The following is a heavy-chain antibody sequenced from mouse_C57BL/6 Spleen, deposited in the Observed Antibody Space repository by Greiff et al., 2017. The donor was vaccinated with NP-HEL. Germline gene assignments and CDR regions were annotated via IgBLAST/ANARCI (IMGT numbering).Heavy chain of an antibody. J-gene: IGHJ4*01. CDR1: GYTFTSYW. D-gene: IGHD4-1*01. CDR2: IDPSDSET. CDR3: ARRGVNILTASWAMDY. Sequence: QVQLQQPGAELVRPGSSVKLSCKASGYTFTSYWMHWVKQRPIQGLEWIGNIDPSDSETHYNQKFKDKATLTVDTSSSTAYMQLSSLTSEDSAVYYCARRGVNILTASWAMDYWGQGTSVTVSS. V-gene: IGHV1-52*01.